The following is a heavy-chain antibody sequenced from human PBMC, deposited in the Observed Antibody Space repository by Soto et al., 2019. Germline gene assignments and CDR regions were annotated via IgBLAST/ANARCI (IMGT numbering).Heavy chain of an antibody. CDR3: ARHSSISSGWYY. Sequence: QVRLQESGPGLVKPSETLSLTCTVSGGSISSYYWSWIRQPPGKGLEWIGYIYSSGSTNYNPSLKSRVTISVDTSKNQFSLKMTSVTAADTALYYCARHSSISSGWYYWSLGTLVTVSA. D-gene: IGHD6-13*01. V-gene: IGHV4-59*08. CDR2: IYSSGST. J-gene: IGHJ4*02. CDR1: GGSISSYY.